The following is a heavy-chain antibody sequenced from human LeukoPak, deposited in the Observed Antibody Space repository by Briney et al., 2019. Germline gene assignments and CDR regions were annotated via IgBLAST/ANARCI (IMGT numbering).Heavy chain of an antibody. D-gene: IGHD6-19*01. CDR2: INPNSGGT. Sequence: ASVKVSCKASGYTFTGYYMHWVRQAPGQGLEWMGWINPNSGGTNYAQKFQGRVTMTRDTSISTAYMELSRLRSDDTAVYYCARNINPGRSSGLAGGLGPWGQGTLVTVSS. J-gene: IGHJ4*02. CDR1: GYTFTGYY. CDR3: ARNINPGRSSGLAGGLGP. V-gene: IGHV1-2*02.